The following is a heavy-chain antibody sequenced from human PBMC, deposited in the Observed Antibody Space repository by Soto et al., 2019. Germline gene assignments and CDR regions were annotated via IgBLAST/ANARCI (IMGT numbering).Heavy chain of an antibody. D-gene: IGHD1-26*01. J-gene: IGHJ5*02. Sequence: PSETLCLTCIVSGSSITYYPRSWLRQFPGKGLGWIAYTADTGNTNYKPSRQSRVAISRDTSKNQLSLNLTSMSAADTSVYYCARDMHPGFTHYFDPWGXGTLVNVS. CDR2: TADTGNT. CDR3: ARDMHPGFTHYFDP. V-gene: IGHV4-59*01. CDR1: GSSITYYP.